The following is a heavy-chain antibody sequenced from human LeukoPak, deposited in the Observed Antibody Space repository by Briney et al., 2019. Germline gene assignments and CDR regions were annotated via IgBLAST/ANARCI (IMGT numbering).Heavy chain of an antibody. J-gene: IGHJ4*02. Sequence: PGGSLRLSCAASGFPFHNYWMTWVRQAPGKGLEWVANINQDENEKYYLDSVKGRFTISRDNAKNSLYLQMNSLRAEDTAVYYCARDGRTTVTKGTPTAHYYWGQGTLVTVSS. CDR2: INQDENEK. D-gene: IGHD4-17*01. V-gene: IGHV3-7*01. CDR1: GFPFHNYW. CDR3: ARDGRTTVTKGTPTAHYY.